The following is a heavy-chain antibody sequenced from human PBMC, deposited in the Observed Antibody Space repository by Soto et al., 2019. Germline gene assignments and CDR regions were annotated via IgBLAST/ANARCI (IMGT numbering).Heavy chain of an antibody. CDR1: GFTFSSYA. V-gene: IGHV3-23*01. CDR3: ATYYGSGSYYNRDY. D-gene: IGHD3-10*01. J-gene: IGHJ4*02. CDR2: ISGSGGST. Sequence: LRLSFAASGFTFSSYAMSWVRQAPGKGLEWVSAISGSGGSTYYADSVKGRFTISRDNSKNTLYLQMNSLRAEDTAVYYCATYYGSGSYYNRDYWGQGTLVTVSS.